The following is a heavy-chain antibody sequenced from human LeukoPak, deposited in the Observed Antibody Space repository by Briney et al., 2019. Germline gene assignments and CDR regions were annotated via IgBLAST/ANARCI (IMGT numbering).Heavy chain of an antibody. CDR3: ARVSDPPYYYDSSGEKDY. Sequence: ASVKVSCKASGYTFTSYDINWVRQATGQGLEWMGWISAYNGNTNYAQKLQGRVTMTTDTSTSTAYMELRSLRSDDTAVYYCARVSDPPYYYDSSGEKDYWGQGTLVTVSS. V-gene: IGHV1-18*01. D-gene: IGHD3-22*01. J-gene: IGHJ4*02. CDR2: ISAYNGNT. CDR1: GYTFTSYD.